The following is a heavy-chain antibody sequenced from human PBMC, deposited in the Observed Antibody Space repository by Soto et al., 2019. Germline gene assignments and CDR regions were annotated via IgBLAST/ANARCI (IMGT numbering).Heavy chain of an antibody. CDR3: ARGFIPENY. CDR1: GYTFTSYY. V-gene: IGHV1-46*01. CDR2: INPSGGST. J-gene: IGHJ4*02. Sequence: ASVKVSCKASGYTFTSYYMHWVRQAPGQGLEWMGIINPSGGSTSYAQKFQGRVTMTRDTSTRTVFLELTSLKFDDAAVYYCARGFIPENYWGQGTRVTVSS. D-gene: IGHD2-2*01.